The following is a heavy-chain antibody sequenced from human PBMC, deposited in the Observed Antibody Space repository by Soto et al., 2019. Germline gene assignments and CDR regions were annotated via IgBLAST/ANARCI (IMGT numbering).Heavy chain of an antibody. D-gene: IGHD6-13*01. CDR1: GFTFDDYA. V-gene: IGHV3-9*01. Sequence: GGSLRLSCAASGFTFDDYAMHWVRQAPGKGLEWVSGISWNSGSIGYADSVKGRFTISRDNAKNSLYLQMNSLRAEDTALYYCAKDIAGYSSSRPTFDYWGQGTLVTVSS. J-gene: IGHJ4*02. CDR3: AKDIAGYSSSRPTFDY. CDR2: ISWNSGSI.